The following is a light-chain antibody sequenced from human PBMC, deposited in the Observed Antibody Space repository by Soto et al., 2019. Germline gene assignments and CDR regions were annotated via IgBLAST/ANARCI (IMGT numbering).Light chain of an antibody. CDR1: QNIERW. Sequence: DIQMTQSPSTLSASVGDRVTITCRASQNIERWLAWYQQKPGKAPKLLLYDVSSLESRVPSRFSGSGSGTEFILTINGLQPDDFATYFCQQFKSGTWTFGQGTKV. V-gene: IGKV1-5*01. J-gene: IGKJ1*01. CDR2: DVS. CDR3: QQFKSGTWT.